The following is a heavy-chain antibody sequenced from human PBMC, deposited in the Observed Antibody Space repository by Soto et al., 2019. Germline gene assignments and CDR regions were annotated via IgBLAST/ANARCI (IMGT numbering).Heavy chain of an antibody. CDR3: AREVMGSCSGGSCHNGFDP. J-gene: IGHJ5*02. V-gene: IGHV4-30-4*01. CDR1: GVSISSDDHY. D-gene: IGHD2-15*01. CDR2: FFHSGGT. Sequence: QVQLQESGPGLVRPSQTLSLPCAVSGVSISSDDHYWSWIRQPPGKGLEWIGYFFHSGGTDYNPSLRSRLLISGDTSKNQVSLTLNSVTAADTAVYYCAREVMGSCSGGSCHNGFDPRGQGTLVIVSS.